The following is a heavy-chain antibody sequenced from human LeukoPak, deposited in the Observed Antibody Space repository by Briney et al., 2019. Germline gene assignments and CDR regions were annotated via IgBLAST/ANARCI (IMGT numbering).Heavy chain of an antibody. D-gene: IGHD3-10*01. CDR1: GFTFSSYW. V-gene: IGHV3-7*01. Sequence: PGGSLRLSCAASGFTFSSYWMSWVRQAPGKGLEWVANIKQDGSEKYYVDSVKGRFTISRDNAKNSLYLQMNSLRAEDTAVYYCARGYYYGSGSRPLAPVDWGQGTLVTVSS. CDR3: ARGYYYGSGSRPLAPVD. J-gene: IGHJ4*02. CDR2: IKQDGSEK.